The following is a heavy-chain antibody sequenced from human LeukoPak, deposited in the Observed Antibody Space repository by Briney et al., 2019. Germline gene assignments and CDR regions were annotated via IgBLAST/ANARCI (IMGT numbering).Heavy chain of an antibody. CDR1: GFTFSSYW. D-gene: IGHD6-19*01. CDR2: IKQDGSEK. Sequence: GGSLRLSCAASGFTFSSYWMSWVRQAPGKGLECVANIKQDGSEKYYVDSVRGRFTISRDNAKNSLYLQLNSRRAEDTAVYYCARDAGTTQQWLVTDYWGEGTLVTVSS. CDR3: ARDAGTTQQWLVTDY. V-gene: IGHV3-7*01. J-gene: IGHJ4*02.